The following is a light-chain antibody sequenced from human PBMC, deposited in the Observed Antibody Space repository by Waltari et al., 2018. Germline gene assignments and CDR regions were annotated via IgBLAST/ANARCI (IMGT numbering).Light chain of an antibody. CDR1: SSDVGFYNL. V-gene: IGLV2-23*02. CDR3: CSYAGRNIWV. CDR2: EVI. J-gene: IGLJ3*02. Sequence: QSALTQPASVSGSPGQSITISCTGTSSDVGFYNLVSWYQQHPDKAPKPMVYEVIDRPAGVSNRFSGSKSGNTASLTISGLQAEDEADYYCCSYAGRNIWVFGGGTKLTVL.